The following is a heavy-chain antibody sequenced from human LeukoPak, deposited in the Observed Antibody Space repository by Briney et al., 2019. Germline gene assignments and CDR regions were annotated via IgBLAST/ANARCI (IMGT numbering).Heavy chain of an antibody. Sequence: SVKVSCQASGGTFSSYAINWLRQAPGQGLEWMGRIIPILVVVEEAQKFQGRGTISADKSTRTAYMELSSLRSEDAAVYYWSIARPLVSEQEDAFDIWGQGTMVTVSS. D-gene: IGHD1/OR15-1a*01. CDR1: GGTFSSYA. J-gene: IGHJ3*02. CDR3: SIARPLVSEQEDAFDI. CDR2: IIPILVVV. V-gene: IGHV1-69*04.